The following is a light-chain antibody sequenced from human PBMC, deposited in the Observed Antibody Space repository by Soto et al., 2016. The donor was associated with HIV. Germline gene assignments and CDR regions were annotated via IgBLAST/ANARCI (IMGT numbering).Light chain of an antibody. J-gene: IGLJ2*01. CDR3: QAWDSGTAV. Sequence: SYELTQSPSVSVSPGQTASITCSGNNLGDKYACWYQQKPGQSPVLVIYQDDKRPSGIPERFSGSNSGNTATLTISGTQTMDEADYYCQAWDSGTAVFGGGTKLTVL. V-gene: IGLV3-1*01. CDR1: NLGDKY. CDR2: QDD.